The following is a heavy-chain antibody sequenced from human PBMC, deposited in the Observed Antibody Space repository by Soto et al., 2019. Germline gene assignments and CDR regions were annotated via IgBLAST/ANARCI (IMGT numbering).Heavy chain of an antibody. CDR1: GYTLTELS. J-gene: IGHJ5*02. CDR2: FDAEDGKT. V-gene: IGHV1-24*01. CDR3: ARQVPAAMNWFDP. D-gene: IGHD2-2*01. Sequence: ASVKVSCKVSGYTLTELSMHWVRQAPGKGLEWMGCFDAEDGKTNYAQKFQGRVTITRDTSASTAYMELSSLRSEDTAVYYCARQVPAAMNWFDPWGQGTLVTVSS.